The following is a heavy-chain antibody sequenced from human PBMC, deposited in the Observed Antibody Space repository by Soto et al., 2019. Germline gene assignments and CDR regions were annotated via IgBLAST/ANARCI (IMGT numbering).Heavy chain of an antibody. V-gene: IGHV3-9*01. CDR2: ISWNSGNI. J-gene: IGHJ4*02. CDR1: GFTFEDYV. D-gene: IGHD5-12*01. Sequence: GGSLRLSCAASGFTFEDYVMHWVRQAPGKGLEWVSSISWNSGNIGYADSVKGRFTISRDNAKNSLYLQMNSLRAEDTALYYCAKEHSGYEGYFDYWGQGTLVTVST. CDR3: AKEHSGYEGYFDY.